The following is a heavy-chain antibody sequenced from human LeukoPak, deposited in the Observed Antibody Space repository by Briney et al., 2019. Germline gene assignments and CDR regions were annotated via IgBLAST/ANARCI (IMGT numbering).Heavy chain of an antibody. D-gene: IGHD2-21*02. J-gene: IGHJ4*02. V-gene: IGHV3-7*01. CDR2: IKQDGSQK. CDR1: GFAFRSYW. Sequence: RGSLRLSCAASGFAFRSYWMSWVRQAPGKGPEWVANIKQDGSQKYYVDSVKGRFTISRDNAENSLYLQMNSLRAEDTAVYYCARGPRLFDSWGQGTLVTVSS. CDR3: ARGPRLFDS.